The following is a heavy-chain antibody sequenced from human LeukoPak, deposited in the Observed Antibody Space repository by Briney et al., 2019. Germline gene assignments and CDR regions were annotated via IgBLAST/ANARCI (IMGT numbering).Heavy chain of an antibody. J-gene: IGHJ4*02. V-gene: IGHV3-23*01. D-gene: IGHD1-26*01. CDR3: AKGGKWDVTPFDY. CDR1: GFTFNNYA. CDR2: ISSGGST. Sequence: PGGSLRLSCAAAGFTFNNYAMSWVRQAPGKGLKWVSGISSGGSTYYADSVKGRFTISRDNSKNTLFLQMNSLRAEDTAVYYCAKGGKWDVTPFDYWGQGTLVTVSS.